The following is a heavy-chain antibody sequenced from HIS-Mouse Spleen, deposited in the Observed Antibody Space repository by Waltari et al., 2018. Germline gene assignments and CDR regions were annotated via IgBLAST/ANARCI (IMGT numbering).Heavy chain of an antibody. J-gene: IGHJ2*01. CDR1: GYTFTSYD. V-gene: IGHV1-8*01. Sequence: QVQLVQSGAEVKKPGASVKVSCKASGYTFTSYDINWVRQATGQGLEWMGWMNPNSGNTGYAQKFQGRVTMTRNTSISTAYMELSSLRSEDTAVYYCAREIPYSSSWYDWYFDLWGRGTLVTVSS. CDR2: MNPNSGNT. D-gene: IGHD6-13*01. CDR3: AREIPYSSSWYDWYFDL.